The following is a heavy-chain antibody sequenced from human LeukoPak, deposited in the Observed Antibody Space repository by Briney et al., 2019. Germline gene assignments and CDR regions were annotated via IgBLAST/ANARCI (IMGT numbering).Heavy chain of an antibody. Sequence: PGGSLRLSCAASGFTFTTYWMGWVRQAPGKGLEWVANIKQDGSEQYYVDSVKGRFTISRDNAKNSLSLQMNSLRAEDTAVYYCAREFSGSNYGFPFDYWGQGTLVTVSS. CDR1: GFTFTTYW. CDR3: AREFSGSNYGFPFDY. D-gene: IGHD1-26*01. J-gene: IGHJ4*02. CDR2: IKQDGSEQ. V-gene: IGHV3-7*01.